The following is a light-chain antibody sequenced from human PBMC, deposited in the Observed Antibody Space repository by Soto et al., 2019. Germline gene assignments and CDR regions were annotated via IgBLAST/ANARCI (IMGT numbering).Light chain of an antibody. CDR2: AAS. CDR3: QKYDSAPRT. J-gene: IGKJ1*01. V-gene: IGKV1-27*01. CDR1: RDIYNY. Sequence: DVQVTQSPASLSASVGDRVNISCRTSRDIYNYLAWYQQKSGQSPKLLINAASSLQPGVPSRFSGSGAGTHFTLSIGSLQPEDVATYYSQKYDSAPRTFGQGTKVEIK.